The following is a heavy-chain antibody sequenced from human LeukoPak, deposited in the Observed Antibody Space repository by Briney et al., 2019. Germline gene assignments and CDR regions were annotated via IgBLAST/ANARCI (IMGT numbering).Heavy chain of an antibody. CDR3: AKDAGADDYGDHGDAFDI. D-gene: IGHD4-17*01. V-gene: IGHV3-30*02. Sequence: GGSLRLSCAASGFTFSSYGMHWVRQAPGKGLEWVAFIRYDGSNKYYADSVKGRFTISRDNAKNSLYLQMNSLRAEDTALYYCAKDAGADDYGDHGDAFDIWGQGTMVTVSS. CDR2: IRYDGSNK. J-gene: IGHJ3*02. CDR1: GFTFSSYG.